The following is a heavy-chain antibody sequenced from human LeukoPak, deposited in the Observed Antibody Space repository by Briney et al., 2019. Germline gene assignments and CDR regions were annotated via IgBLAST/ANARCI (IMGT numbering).Heavy chain of an antibody. CDR1: GFTFISYS. D-gene: IGHD1-26*01. V-gene: IGHV3-21*01. Sequence: GGSLRLSCAASGFTFISYSMNWVRQAPGKGLEWVSSISSSSSYIYYADSVKGRFTISRDNAKNSLHLQMNSLRAEDTAVYYCASLTDIEAGAVRYWGQGTLVTVSS. CDR2: ISSSSSYI. CDR3: ASLTDIEAGAVRY. J-gene: IGHJ4*02.